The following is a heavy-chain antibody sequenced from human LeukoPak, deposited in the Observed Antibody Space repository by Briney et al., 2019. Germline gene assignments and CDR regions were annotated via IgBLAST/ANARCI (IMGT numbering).Heavy chain of an antibody. Sequence: ASVKVSCKASGLTFSNYGITWVRQAPGRGLEWVGWISAYDGNANYAQKFQGRVTMTTDTSTSTAHMELRSLRYDDTAVYYCARDGRFAAYEPDYWGQGTLVTVSS. CDR1: GLTFSNYG. V-gene: IGHV1-18*01. CDR2: ISAYDGNA. CDR3: ARDGRFAAYEPDY. J-gene: IGHJ4*02. D-gene: IGHD1-26*01.